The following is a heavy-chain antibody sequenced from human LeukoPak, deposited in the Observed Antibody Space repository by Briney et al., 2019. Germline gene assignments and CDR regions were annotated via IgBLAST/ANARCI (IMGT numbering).Heavy chain of an antibody. CDR3: ARETKDIYSPSWGLYDTYYYIDA. D-gene: IGHD5/OR15-5a*01. J-gene: IGHJ6*03. CDR1: PGSMDSGLYY. Sequence: PSQTLSLTCAVSPGSMDSGLYYWTWIRQPAGKGLEWIGRISNSGGTAYNPSLRSRVTITLDTSNNHLSLKVTSVTAADTVVYYCARETKDIYSPSWGLYDTYYYIDAWGKGTTVTVSS. V-gene: IGHV4-61*02. CDR2: ISNSGGT.